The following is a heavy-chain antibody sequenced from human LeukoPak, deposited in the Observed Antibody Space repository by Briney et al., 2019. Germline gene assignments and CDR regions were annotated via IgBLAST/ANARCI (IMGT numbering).Heavy chain of an antibody. V-gene: IGHV4-39*07. Sequence: SETLSLTCTVSGGSISSSSYYWGWIRQPPGRGLEWIGSIYYSGSTYCNPSLKSRVTISVDTSKNQFSLKLSSVTAADTAVYYCARTSYSSSSVPFWFDPWGQGTLVTVSS. CDR3: ARTSYSSSSVPFWFDP. CDR2: IYYSGST. D-gene: IGHD6-6*01. J-gene: IGHJ5*02. CDR1: GGSISSSSYY.